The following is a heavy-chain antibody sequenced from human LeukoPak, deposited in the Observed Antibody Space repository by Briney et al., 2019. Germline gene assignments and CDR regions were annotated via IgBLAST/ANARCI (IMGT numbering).Heavy chain of an antibody. CDR3: SRLFYSYGRYYIDY. CDR1: GGTFSSYA. J-gene: IGHJ4*02. D-gene: IGHD5-18*01. CDR2: VIPIFGTA. V-gene: IGHV1-69*05. Sequence: SVKVSCKASGGTFSSYAISWVRQAPGQGLEWMGRVIPIFGTANYAQKFQGRVTITTDESTSTDYMELSSLRSEATAVYYCSRLFYSYGRYYIDYWGQGTLVTVSS.